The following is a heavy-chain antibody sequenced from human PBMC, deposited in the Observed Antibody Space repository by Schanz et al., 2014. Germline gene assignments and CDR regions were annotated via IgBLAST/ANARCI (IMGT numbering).Heavy chain of an antibody. CDR2: INHGGST. J-gene: IGHJ4*02. CDR1: GGSFSGYY. Sequence: QVQLQQWGAGLLKPSETLSLTCAVYGGSFSGYYWSWIRQPPWRGLEWIAEINHGGSTNYNPSLKSRVTISVDPSKTQFSLKLRSVTAADTAVYYCARAARRTRVVPLYFDYWGQGTLVTVSS. V-gene: IGHV4-34*01. CDR3: ARAARRTRVVPLYFDY. D-gene: IGHD2-2*01.